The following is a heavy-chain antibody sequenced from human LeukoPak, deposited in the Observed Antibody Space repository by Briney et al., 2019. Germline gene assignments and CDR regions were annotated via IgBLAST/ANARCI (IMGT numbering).Heavy chain of an antibody. CDR1: GFTFSSYG. J-gene: IGHJ4*02. Sequence: GGSLRLYCAASGFTFSSYGMHWVRQAPGKGLEWVAVIWYDGSNKYYADSVKGRFTISRDNSKNTLYLQMNSLRAEDTAVYYCAREGYCSSPSCYVDYWGQGTLVTVSS. CDR3: AREGYCSSPSCYVDY. V-gene: IGHV3-33*01. CDR2: IWYDGSNK. D-gene: IGHD2-2*01.